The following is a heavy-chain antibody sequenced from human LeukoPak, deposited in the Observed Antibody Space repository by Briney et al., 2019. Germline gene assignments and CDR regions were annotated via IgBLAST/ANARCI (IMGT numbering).Heavy chain of an antibody. J-gene: IGHJ4*02. CDR2: INTNTGNP. CDR1: GYTFTNYV. Sequence: ASVKVSCKASGYTFTNYVMNWVRQAPGQGLEGMGWINTNTGNPTYAQGFTGRFVFSLDTSVSTAYLQITSLKAEDTAVYYCARGLYSSNKFASDYWGQGTLVTVSS. V-gene: IGHV7-4-1*02. D-gene: IGHD2-21*01. CDR3: ARGLYSSNKFASDY.